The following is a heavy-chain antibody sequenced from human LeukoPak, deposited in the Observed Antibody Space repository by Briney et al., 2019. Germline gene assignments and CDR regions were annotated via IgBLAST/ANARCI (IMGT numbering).Heavy chain of an antibody. CDR2: IYYSGST. V-gene: IGHV4-30-4*01. CDR3: ARVRSGSHNWFDP. CDR1: GGSISSGDYY. Sequence: PSETLSLTCTVSGGSISSGDYYWSWIRQPPGKGLEWIGYIYYSGSTYYNPSLKSRVTISVDTSKNQFSLKLSSVTAADTAVYYCARVRSGSHNWFDPWGQGTLVTVSS. D-gene: IGHD3-10*01. J-gene: IGHJ5*02.